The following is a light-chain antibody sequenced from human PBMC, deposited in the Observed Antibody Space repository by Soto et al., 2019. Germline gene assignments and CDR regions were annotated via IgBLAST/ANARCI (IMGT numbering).Light chain of an antibody. J-gene: IGKJ1*01. Sequence: VLIQSPTTLSLSHGARHTLSCRASQSVSRCLAWYQQKPGQAPRLLIYGASRRASGIPDRFSGSGSGTEFTLSISRLEPEDLAVYYCHQYDSSVWTFGQGTKVDIK. CDR2: GAS. CDR3: HQYDSSVWT. CDR1: QSVSRC. V-gene: IGKV3-20*01.